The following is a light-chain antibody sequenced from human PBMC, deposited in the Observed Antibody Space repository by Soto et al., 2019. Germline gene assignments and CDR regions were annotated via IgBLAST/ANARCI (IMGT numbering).Light chain of an antibody. Sequence: QSVLTQPASVSGSPGQSITISCTGTSSDVGSYNLVSWYQQHPGKAPKLMIYEVSKRPSGVSNRFSGSKPGNTASLTISGLQAEDEADYYCCSYAGSRRVFGTGSKLTVL. V-gene: IGLV2-23*02. CDR1: SSDVGSYNL. J-gene: IGLJ1*01. CDR3: CSYAGSRRV. CDR2: EVS.